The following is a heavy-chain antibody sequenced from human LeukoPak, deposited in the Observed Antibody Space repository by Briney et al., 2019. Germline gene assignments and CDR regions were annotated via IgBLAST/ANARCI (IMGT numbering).Heavy chain of an antibody. CDR3: ARGNLFSGWYDIYYFDY. CDR2: INSDGRIT. V-gene: IGHV3-74*01. J-gene: IGHJ4*02. Sequence: GGSLRLSCAASRFTFSDYWMQWVRQAPGKGLVGVSRINSDGRITNYADSVKGRFTISRHNSKNTLYLQVNSQRAEHTAVYYCARGNLFSGWYDIYYFDYWGQGTLVTVSS. D-gene: IGHD6-19*01. CDR1: RFTFSDYW.